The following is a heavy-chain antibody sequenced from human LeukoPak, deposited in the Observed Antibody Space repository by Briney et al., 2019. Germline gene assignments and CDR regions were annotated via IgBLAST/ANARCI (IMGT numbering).Heavy chain of an antibody. CDR2: INPNSGGT. Sequence: GASVKVSCKTSGFSFTAYYMHWVRQAPGQGLEWMGWINPNSGGTNYAQKFQGRVTMTRDTSISTAYMELSRLRSDDTAVYYCARAATEYYFDYWGQGTLVTVSS. J-gene: IGHJ4*02. CDR1: GFSFTAYY. V-gene: IGHV1-2*02. D-gene: IGHD5-24*01. CDR3: ARAATEYYFDY.